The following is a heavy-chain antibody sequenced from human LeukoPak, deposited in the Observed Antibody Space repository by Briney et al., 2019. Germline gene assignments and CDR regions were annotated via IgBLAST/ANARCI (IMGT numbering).Heavy chain of an antibody. CDR1: GFTFSSYW. CDR2: IKPDGSEK. V-gene: IGHV3-7*01. CDR3: ARHLSGVTGYTYGRGIDY. Sequence: GGSLRLSCAASGFTFSSYWMSWVRQAPGKGLEWVAHIKPDGSEKYYVDSVKGRFTISRDNAKKSMYLQMNSLRAEDTAVYYCARHLSGVTGYTYGRGIDYWGQGTLVTVSS. D-gene: IGHD5-18*01. J-gene: IGHJ4*02.